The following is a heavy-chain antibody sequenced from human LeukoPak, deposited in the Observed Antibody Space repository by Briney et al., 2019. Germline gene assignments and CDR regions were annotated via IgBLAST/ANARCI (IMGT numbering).Heavy chain of an antibody. CDR3: ARGSGWYRPYYFDY. CDR2: TNHSGST. CDR1: GGSFSGYY. Sequence: SETLSLTCAVYGGSFSGYYWSWIRQPPGKGLEWIGETNHSGSTNYNPSLKSRVIISVDTSKNQFSLKLSSVTAADTAVYYCARGSGWYRPYYFDYWGQGTLVTVSS. V-gene: IGHV4-34*01. D-gene: IGHD6-19*01. J-gene: IGHJ4*02.